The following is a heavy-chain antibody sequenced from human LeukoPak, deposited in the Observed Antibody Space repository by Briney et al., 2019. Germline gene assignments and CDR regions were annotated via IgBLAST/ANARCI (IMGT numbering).Heavy chain of an antibody. Sequence: SQTLSLTCTVSGGSISSGGYYWSCLRQHPGKGLEWIGYIYYSGSTYYNPSLKSRVTISVDTSKNQFSLKLSSVTAADTAVYYCSRGSSWGYYFDYWGQGTLVTVSS. CDR1: GGSISSGGYY. D-gene: IGHD6-13*01. V-gene: IGHV4-31*03. CDR2: IYYSGST. CDR3: SRGSSWGYYFDY. J-gene: IGHJ4*02.